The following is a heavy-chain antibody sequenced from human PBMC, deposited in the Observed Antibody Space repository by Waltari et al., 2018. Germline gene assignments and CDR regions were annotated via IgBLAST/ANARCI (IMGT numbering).Heavy chain of an antibody. V-gene: IGHV4-34*01. D-gene: IGHD5-12*01. CDR2: INHSGST. CDR1: GGSFSGYY. Sequence: QVQLQQWGAGLLKPSETLSLTCAVYGGSFSGYYWSWIRQPPGKGLEWIGEINHSGSTNYNPSLKSRVTISVDTSKNQFSLKLSSVTAADTAVYYCARTLSYSGYLDYWGQGTLVTDSS. J-gene: IGHJ4*02. CDR3: ARTLSYSGYLDY.